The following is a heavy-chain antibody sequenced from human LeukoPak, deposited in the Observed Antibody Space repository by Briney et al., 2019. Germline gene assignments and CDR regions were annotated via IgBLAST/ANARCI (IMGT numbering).Heavy chain of an antibody. V-gene: IGHV1-24*01. J-gene: IGHJ4*02. D-gene: IGHD3-16*01. CDR3: ATRTPGGVIMY. CDR2: FDPEDGET. Sequence: ASVKVSCKASGYTFTSYAMNWVRQAPGKGLEWMGGFDPEDGETIYAQKFQGRVTMTEDTSTDTAYMELSSLRSEDTAVYYCATRTPGGVIMYWGQGTLVTVSS. CDR1: GYTFTSYA.